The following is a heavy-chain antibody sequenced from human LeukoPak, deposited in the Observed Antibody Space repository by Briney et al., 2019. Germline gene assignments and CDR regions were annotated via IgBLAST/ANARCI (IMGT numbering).Heavy chain of an antibody. J-gene: IGHJ5*01. CDR2: FIPAGDR. CDR3: VRGGVWGISSNWFEY. V-gene: IGHV3-13*04. CDR1: GFTLSSYA. Sequence: GGSLRLSCSASGFTLSSYAMHWVRQAAGKGLEWVSGFIPAGDRYYAESVKGRFTISRDNAESSLYLQMNSLRVGDTAVYYCVRGGVWGISSNWFEYWGQGVLVTVSA. D-gene: IGHD7-27*01.